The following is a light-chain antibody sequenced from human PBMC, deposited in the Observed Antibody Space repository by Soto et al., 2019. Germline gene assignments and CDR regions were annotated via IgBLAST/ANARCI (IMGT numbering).Light chain of an antibody. Sequence: QSVLTQPPSASGTPGQRVTISCSGSSSNIGSNTVNWYQQLPGTAPKLLIYSNNQRPSGVPDRFSGSKSGTSASLAISGLQSQDEADYYCAAWDDSLNGHVFGTGTKVXVL. CDR3: AAWDDSLNGHV. J-gene: IGLJ1*01. CDR1: SSNIGSNT. V-gene: IGLV1-44*01. CDR2: SNN.